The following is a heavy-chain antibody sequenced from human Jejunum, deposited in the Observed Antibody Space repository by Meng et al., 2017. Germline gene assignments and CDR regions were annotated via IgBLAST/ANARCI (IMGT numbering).Heavy chain of an antibody. CDR1: GGSVNSTNCY. Sequence: QVFLQGAGPGLGRPSEHLSLPLTVPGGSVNSTNCYWSWIRQPPGKGLEWIGYRYYSGSTNYNPSLKSRVTISVDTSKSQFSLKLFSVTAADTAVYYCAREYCISTTCYFDSWGQGTLVTVSS. CDR3: AREYCISTTCYFDS. D-gene: IGHD2-2*01. CDR2: RYYSGST. V-gene: IGHV4-61*01. J-gene: IGHJ4*02.